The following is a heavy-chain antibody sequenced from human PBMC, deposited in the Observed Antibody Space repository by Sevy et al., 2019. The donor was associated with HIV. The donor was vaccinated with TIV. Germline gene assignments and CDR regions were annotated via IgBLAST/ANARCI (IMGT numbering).Heavy chain of an antibody. J-gene: IGHJ4*02. D-gene: IGHD3-16*01. CDR2: LIENGVDT. V-gene: IGHV3-23*01. Sequence: GGSLRLSCAASGFTFNNYAMSWVRQPPGKGLERVSGLIENGVDTYYSDSVRGRFTISRDNSKNTLYLQMNSLRAEDTAIYYCVKDYTFAADWAPDSWGQGTLVTVSS. CDR1: GFTFNNYA. CDR3: VKDYTFAADWAPDS.